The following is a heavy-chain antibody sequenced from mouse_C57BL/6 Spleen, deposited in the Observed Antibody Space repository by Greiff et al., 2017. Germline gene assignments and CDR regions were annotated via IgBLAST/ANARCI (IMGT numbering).Heavy chain of an antibody. CDR1: GYTFTSYW. Sequence: QVQLKQSGAELVMPGASVKLSCKASGYTFTSYWMHWVKQRPGQGLEWIGEIDPSDSYTNYNQKFKGKSTLTVDKSSSTAYMQLSSLTSEDSAVYYCARQDYAYAMDYWGQGTSVTVSS. J-gene: IGHJ4*01. CDR2: IDPSDSYT. CDR3: ARQDYAYAMDY. D-gene: IGHD2-4*01. V-gene: IGHV1-69*01.